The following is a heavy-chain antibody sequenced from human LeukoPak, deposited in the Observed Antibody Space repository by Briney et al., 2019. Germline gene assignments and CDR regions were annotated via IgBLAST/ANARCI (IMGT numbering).Heavy chain of an antibody. CDR3: ARVGPRGGSGFDY. D-gene: IGHD3-10*01. CDR1: GFTFSSYW. V-gene: IGHV3-66*01. CDR2: IYSGGST. Sequence: SGGSLRLSCAASGFTFSSYWMSWVRQAPGKGLEWVSVIYSGGSTYYADSVKGRFTISRDNSKNTLYLQMDSLRAEDTAVYYCARVGPRGGSGFDYWGQGTLVTVSS. J-gene: IGHJ4*01.